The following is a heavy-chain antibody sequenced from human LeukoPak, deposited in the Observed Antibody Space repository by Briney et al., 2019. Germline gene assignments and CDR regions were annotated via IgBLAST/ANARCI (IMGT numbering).Heavy chain of an antibody. J-gene: IGHJ3*02. V-gene: IGHV3-23*01. CDR3: ARRGGSNGWGAFDI. CDR1: GFTFRNHA. Sequence: GGSLRLSCVGSGFTFRNHAMNWVRLAPGEGLEWISTSGGGGRDTYYGDSVKGRFTISRDNSKNILYLQMNSLNGADTALYYCARRGGSNGWGAFDIWGQGTMVTVSS. CDR2: SGGGGRDT. D-gene: IGHD6-19*01.